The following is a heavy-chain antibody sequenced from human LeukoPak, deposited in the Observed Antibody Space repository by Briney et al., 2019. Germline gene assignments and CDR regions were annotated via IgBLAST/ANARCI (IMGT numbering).Heavy chain of an antibody. J-gene: IGHJ3*02. CDR3: ARDRRITGTQGTIAFDI. CDR2: INPNSGAT. CDR1: GYTFTGYY. V-gene: IGHV1-2*02. D-gene: IGHD1-20*01. Sequence: ASVKVSCKASGYTFTGYYMHWVRQAPGQGLEWMGWINPNSGATNYPQKFQGRVTMTRDTSISIAYMELSRLTSDDTAVYYCARDRRITGTQGTIAFDIWGQGTMVTVSS.